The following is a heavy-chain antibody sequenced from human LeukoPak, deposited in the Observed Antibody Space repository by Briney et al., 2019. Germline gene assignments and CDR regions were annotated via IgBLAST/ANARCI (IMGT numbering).Heavy chain of an antibody. CDR1: GYTFTGYY. CDR2: INPNSDGT. D-gene: IGHD3-3*01. Sequence: GASVKASCKASGYTFTGYYMHWVRQAPGQGLEWMGWINPNSDGTNYAQKFQGRVTMTRDTSVSTAYMELSRLRSDDTAVYYCAVILEWLLEGYYWGQGTLVTVSS. J-gene: IGHJ4*02. V-gene: IGHV1-2*02. CDR3: AVILEWLLEGYY.